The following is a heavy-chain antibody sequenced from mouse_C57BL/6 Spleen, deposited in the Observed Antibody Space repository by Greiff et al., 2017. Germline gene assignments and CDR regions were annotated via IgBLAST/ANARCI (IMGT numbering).Heavy chain of an antibody. CDR3: AKSYSWFGY. Sequence: QVQLQQPGAELVKPGASVKMSCKASGYTFTSYWITWVKQRPGQGLEWIGEIDPGDGYTNYNEKFKSKATLTVDTSSSTAYLQHSSLTSEDSAVFYYAKSYSWFGYWGQGTLVTVSA. CDR1: GYTFTSYW. J-gene: IGHJ3*01. CDR2: IDPGDGYT. V-gene: IGHV1-50*01. D-gene: IGHD2-12*01.